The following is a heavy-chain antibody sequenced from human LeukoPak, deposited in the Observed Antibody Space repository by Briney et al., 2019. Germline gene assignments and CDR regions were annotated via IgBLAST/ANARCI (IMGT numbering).Heavy chain of an antibody. V-gene: IGHV4-39*01. J-gene: IGHJ4*02. Sequence: SETLSLTCTVSGGSIRSSNFYWGWIRQSPGKGLEWLGSIFYDGSSDYNPSLKSRVTISIDTSKNQFSLKLSSVTVADTAVYYCARRVVEFDFWGQGTLVTVSS. CDR1: GGSIRSSNFY. CDR2: IFYDGSS. D-gene: IGHD2-2*01. CDR3: ARRVVEFDF.